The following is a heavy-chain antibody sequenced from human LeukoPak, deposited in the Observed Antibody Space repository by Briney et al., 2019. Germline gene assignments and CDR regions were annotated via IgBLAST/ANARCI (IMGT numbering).Heavy chain of an antibody. CDR1: GFTFSDHY. CDR2: IRNKANSYTT. J-gene: IGHJ6*03. V-gene: IGHV3-72*01. Sequence: GGSLRLSCAASGFTFSDHYMDWVRQAPGKGLEWVGRIRNKANSYTTESAASVKGRFTIARDDSKNSLYLQMNSLKTEDTAVYYCAKGVYYYDSSGYYGLERQYYYYYYMDVWGKGTTVTVSS. D-gene: IGHD3-22*01. CDR3: AKGVYYYDSSGYYGLERQYYYYYYMDV.